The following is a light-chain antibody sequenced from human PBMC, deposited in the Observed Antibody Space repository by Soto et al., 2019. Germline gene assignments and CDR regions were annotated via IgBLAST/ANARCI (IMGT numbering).Light chain of an antibody. CDR3: QQRNNWPPVT. CDR1: QSVSGSY. V-gene: IGKV3D-20*02. CDR2: GAS. Sequence: ETVLTQSPGTLSLSPGERATLSCRASQSVSGSYLAWYHQKPGQAPRLLIYGASSRATGIPDRFSGSGSGTDFTLTISRLEPEDFAVYYCQQRNNWPPVTFGGGTKVEIK. J-gene: IGKJ4*01.